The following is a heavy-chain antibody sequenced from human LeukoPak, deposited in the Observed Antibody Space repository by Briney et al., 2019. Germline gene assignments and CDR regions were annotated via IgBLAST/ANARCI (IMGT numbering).Heavy chain of an antibody. CDR3: ARHRITRGQFDY. CDR2: IYYSGST. CDR1: GGSISSSSYY. J-gene: IGHJ4*02. Sequence: PSETLSLTCTVSGGSISSSSYYWGWIRQPPGKGLEWIGSIYYSGSTYYNPALKRRVTISVDTSKNPFSLKLSSVTAADTAVYYCARHRITRGQFDYWGQGTLVTVSS. D-gene: IGHD7-27*01. V-gene: IGHV4-39*01.